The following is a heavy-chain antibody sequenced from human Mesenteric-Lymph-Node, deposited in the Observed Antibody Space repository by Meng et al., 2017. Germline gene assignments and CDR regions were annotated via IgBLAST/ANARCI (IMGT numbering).Heavy chain of an antibody. CDR3: ARPRRWLQSEFDF. V-gene: IGHV4-39*01. Sequence: LQESSPRLVMPSATLSLTCTGSGGSISSNGYYWDWVRQPPGKGLEWIGAIYHSVSTSYNPSLQSRVTMFVDTSKNQFSLKLNSVTTADTAMYYCARPRRWLQSEFDFWGPGTLVTVSS. D-gene: IGHD5-24*01. CDR2: IYHSVST. CDR1: GGSISSNGYY. J-gene: IGHJ4*02.